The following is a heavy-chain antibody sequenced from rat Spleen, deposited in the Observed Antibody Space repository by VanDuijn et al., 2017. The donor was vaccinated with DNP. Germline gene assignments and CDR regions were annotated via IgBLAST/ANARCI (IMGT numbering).Heavy chain of an antibody. CDR1: GYSITSHY. J-gene: IGHJ1*01. CDR3: ARHYGGYSYYWNFDF. Sequence: EVQLQESGPGLVKPSQSLSLTCSVTGYSITSHYWGWIRKFPGNKMVYIGHISYSGSTHYNPSLKSRISITRDTSKNQFFLQLNSVTTEDTATYYCARHYGGYSYYWNFDFWGPGTMVTVSS. CDR2: ISYSGST. D-gene: IGHD1-11*01. V-gene: IGHV3-1*01.